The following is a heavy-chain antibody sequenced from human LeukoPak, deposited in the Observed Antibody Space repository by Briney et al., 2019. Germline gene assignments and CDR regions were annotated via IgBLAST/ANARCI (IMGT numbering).Heavy chain of an antibody. CDR3: ARDFRSSSWYIGDY. V-gene: IGHV3-48*01. CDR2: ISAGGTPV. D-gene: IGHD6-13*01. J-gene: IGHJ4*02. Sequence: GGSLRLSCTASGFTFSSYSMNWVRLAPGKGLEWISYISAGGTPVYYADSVEGRFTFSRDNEKNSLYLQLNSLRADDTAVYYCARDFRSSSWYIGDYWGQGAQVTVST. CDR1: GFTFSSYS.